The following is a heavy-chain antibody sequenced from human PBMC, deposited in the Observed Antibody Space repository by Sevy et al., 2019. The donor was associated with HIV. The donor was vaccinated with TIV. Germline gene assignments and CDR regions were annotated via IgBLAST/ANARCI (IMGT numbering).Heavy chain of an antibody. CDR2: IRNRPNGYTT. CDR1: GFTFSDHY. D-gene: IGHD2-15*01. J-gene: IGHJ6*03. Sequence: GGSLRLSCAASGFTFSDHYVDWVRQAPGKGLEWVGRIRNRPNGYTTETAASVKGRFTISRDDSRNSVYLQMNSLKTQDSAVYYCVRGPNCGVGGCQQISPYCLDVWGKGATVTVSS. CDR3: VRGPNCGVGGCQQISPYCLDV. V-gene: IGHV3-72*01.